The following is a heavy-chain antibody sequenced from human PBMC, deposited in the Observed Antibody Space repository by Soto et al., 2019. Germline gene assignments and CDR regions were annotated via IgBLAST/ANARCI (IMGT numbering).Heavy chain of an antibody. CDR1: GFTFSSYG. CDR2: ICYDGSNK. Sequence: QVQLVESGGGVVQPGRSLRLSCAASGFTFSSYGMHWVRQAPGKGLEWVAVICYDGSNKYYADSVKGRFTISRDNSNNWMYLQMNSLRAEGTAVYYGGIDCDSSGPSALFGYWGQGTLVTVAS. V-gene: IGHV3-33*01. D-gene: IGHD3-22*01. J-gene: IGHJ4*02. CDR3: GIDCDSSGPSALFGY.